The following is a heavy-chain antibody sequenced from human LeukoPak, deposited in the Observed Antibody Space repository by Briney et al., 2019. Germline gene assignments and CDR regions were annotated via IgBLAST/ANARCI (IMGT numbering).Heavy chain of an antibody. CDR2: IDYSGTT. V-gene: IGHV4-39*07. CDR3: AREVDAAAAYNRFDP. CDR1: GGSISSSSYY. D-gene: IGHD2-2*01. J-gene: IGHJ5*02. Sequence: PSETLSLTCIVSGGSISSSSYYWVWIRQPPGKGLEWIGTIDYSGTTYYKPSLKSRVTISVDTSKNQFSLKLSSVTAADTAVYYCAREVDAAAAYNRFDPWGQGTLVTVSS.